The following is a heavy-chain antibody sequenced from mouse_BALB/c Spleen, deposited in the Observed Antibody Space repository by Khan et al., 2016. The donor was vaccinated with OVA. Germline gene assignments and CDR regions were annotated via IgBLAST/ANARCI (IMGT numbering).Heavy chain of an antibody. V-gene: IGHV1S137*01. D-gene: IGHD2-3*01. CDR3: TRPANDDYYDY. J-gene: IGHJ2*01. CDR2: ISTYSGNT. Sequence: QVQLQQSGPELVRPGVSVKISCTGSGYTFTDYAMHWVKQTHAKSLEWIGLISTYSGNTNYNQKFKGQPTMPVDNASSTAYMQLARLTSEDPAIYYGTRPANDDYYDYWGQGTTLTVSS. CDR1: GYTFTDYA.